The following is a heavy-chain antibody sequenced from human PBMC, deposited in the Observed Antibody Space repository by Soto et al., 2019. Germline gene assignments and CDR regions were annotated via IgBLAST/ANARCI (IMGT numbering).Heavy chain of an antibody. D-gene: IGHD2-15*01. CDR2: IYSGGST. CDR3: ARERGGGLIV. J-gene: IGHJ4*02. V-gene: IGHV3-66*01. Sequence: EVQLVESGGGLVQPGGSLRLSCAASGFTVSSNYMSWVRQAPGKGLEWVSVIYSGGSTHYADSVKGRFTISRDNSKNTLLLQMNSRRAEDRGVYYCARERGGGLIVGGQGTLVTVSS. CDR1: GFTVSSNY.